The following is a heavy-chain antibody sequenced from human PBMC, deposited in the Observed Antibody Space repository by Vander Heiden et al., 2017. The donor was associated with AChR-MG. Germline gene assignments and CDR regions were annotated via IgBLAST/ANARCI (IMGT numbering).Heavy chain of an antibody. CDR3: ARWYCSSTSCLGDY. CDR2: ISSSSSTI. J-gene: IGHJ4*02. V-gene: IGHV3-48*02. CDR1: GFAFSSYS. Sequence: EVQLVESAGGLVQPGGSLRLSCPASGFAFSSYSMNWVRHAPAKGLEWVSYISSSSSTIYYADSVKGRFTISRDNAKNSLYLQMNSLRDEDTAVYYCARWYCSSTSCLGDYWGKGTLVTVSS. D-gene: IGHD2-2*01.